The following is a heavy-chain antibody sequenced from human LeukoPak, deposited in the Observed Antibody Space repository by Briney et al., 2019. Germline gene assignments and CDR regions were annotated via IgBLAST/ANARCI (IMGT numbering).Heavy chain of an antibody. CDR2: ISGSGGAT. D-gene: IGHD1-26*01. J-gene: IGHJ3*02. V-gene: IGHV3-23*01. Sequence: GGSLRLSCVASGFTFGGYAMTWVRQAPGKGLGWVSEISGSGGATNYADSVKGRFTISRDISINTLYLQMNSLRVDDTAVYYCAKGVGATSVYAFNIWGQGTMVTVSS. CDR1: GFTFGGYA. CDR3: AKGVGATSVYAFNI.